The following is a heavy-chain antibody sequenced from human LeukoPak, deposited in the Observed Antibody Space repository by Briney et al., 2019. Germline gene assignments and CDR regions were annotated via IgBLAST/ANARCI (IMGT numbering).Heavy chain of an antibody. D-gene: IGHD6-13*01. V-gene: IGHV1-46*01. CDR1: GYTFTSYY. CDR2: INPSGGST. Sequence: ASVNVSCKASGYTFTSYYMHWVRQAPGQGLEWMGVINPSGGSTSYAQKFQGRVTMTRDTSTSTVYMELSSLRSEDTAVYYCARGAGSYSSSRDAFDIWGQGTMVTVSS. J-gene: IGHJ3*02. CDR3: ARGAGSYSSSRDAFDI.